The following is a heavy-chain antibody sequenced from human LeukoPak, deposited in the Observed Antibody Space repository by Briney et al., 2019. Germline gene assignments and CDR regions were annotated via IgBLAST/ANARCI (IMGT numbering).Heavy chain of an antibody. CDR3: ARGRSAAGPLHYCDY. J-gene: IGHJ4*02. Sequence: GGSLRLSCAASGFTFSTYSINWVRQAPGKGLEWVSYISSSSSTIFYADSVKGRFTISRDNAKNSLYLQVNSLRDEDTAMYYCARGRSAAGPLHYCDYWGQGALVTVSS. D-gene: IGHD6-13*01. V-gene: IGHV3-48*02. CDR2: ISSSSSTI. CDR1: GFTFSTYS.